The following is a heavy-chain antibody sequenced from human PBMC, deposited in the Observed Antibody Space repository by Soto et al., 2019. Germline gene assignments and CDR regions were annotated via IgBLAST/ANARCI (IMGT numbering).Heavy chain of an antibody. J-gene: IGHJ5*02. V-gene: IGHV6-1*01. CDR3: ARAITLSRITIFGVVIHTNWFDP. CDR2: TYYRSKWYN. D-gene: IGHD3-3*01. CDR1: GDSVSSNSAA. Sequence: SQTLSLTCAISGDSVSSNSAAWNWIRQSPSRGLEWLGRTYYRSKWYNDYAVSVKSRITINPDTSKNQFSLQLNSVTPEDTAVYYCARAITLSRITIFGVVIHTNWFDPWGQGALVTVSS.